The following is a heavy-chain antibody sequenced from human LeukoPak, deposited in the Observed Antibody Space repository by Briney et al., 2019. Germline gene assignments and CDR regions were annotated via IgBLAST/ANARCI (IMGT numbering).Heavy chain of an antibody. CDR2: MSFDGSEK. CDR3: ARAHYYDTSGYSGGDY. V-gene: IGHV3-30*04. J-gene: IGHJ4*02. Sequence: GGSLRLSCAASGFTFSSYALHWARQAPGKGLEWVAVMSFDGSEKYYADSVKGRFTLSRDNSKNTLYLQMNSLRAEDTAVYYCARAHYYDTSGYSGGDYWGQGTLVTVSS. D-gene: IGHD3-22*01. CDR1: GFTFSSYA.